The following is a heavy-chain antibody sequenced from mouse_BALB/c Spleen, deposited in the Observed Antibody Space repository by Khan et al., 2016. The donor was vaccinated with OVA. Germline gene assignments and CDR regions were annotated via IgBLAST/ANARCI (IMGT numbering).Heavy chain of an antibody. CDR1: GYTFTSYW. J-gene: IGHJ2*01. D-gene: IGHD1-1*01. CDR3: ARSKKIVATYFDY. Sequence: VQLQQSGAELVKAGASVKMSCKASGYTFTSYWMHWVKQRLGQGLEWFAETNPTNGRTYYNEKFTSKATLTVDKSSSPAYMLLSRPTFEDSAVYYCARSKKIVATYFDYWGQGTTLTVSS. CDR2: TNPTNGRT. V-gene: IGHV1S81*02.